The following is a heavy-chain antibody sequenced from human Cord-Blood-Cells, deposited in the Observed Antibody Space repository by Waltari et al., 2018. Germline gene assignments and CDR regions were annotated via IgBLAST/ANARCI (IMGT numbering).Heavy chain of an antibody. CDR2: MNPNSGNT. CDR1: GYTFTSYE. CDR3: ARSDGNGIGAFDI. Sequence: QVQLVQSGVEVKKTGASVKVSCKASGYTFTSYEINWVRQATGQGLEWMGWMNPNSGNTGYAQKFQGRVTITRNTSISTAYMELSSLRSEDTAVYYCARSDGNGIGAFDIWGQGTMVTISS. D-gene: IGHD2-21*01. J-gene: IGHJ3*02. V-gene: IGHV1-8*03.